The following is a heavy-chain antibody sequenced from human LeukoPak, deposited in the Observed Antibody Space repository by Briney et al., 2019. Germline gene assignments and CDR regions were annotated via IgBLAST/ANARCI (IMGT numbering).Heavy chain of an antibody. Sequence: TSETLSLTCTVSGGSISSSSYYWGWIRQPPGKGLEWIGSIYYSGSTYYNPSLKSRVTRSVDTSKNQCSLKLSSVTAADTAVYYCASITMVRGVTSYWYYYGMDVWGQGTTVTVSS. CDR3: ASITMVRGVTSYWYYYGMDV. CDR2: IYYSGST. V-gene: IGHV4-39*01. D-gene: IGHD3-10*01. J-gene: IGHJ6*02. CDR1: GGSISSSSYY.